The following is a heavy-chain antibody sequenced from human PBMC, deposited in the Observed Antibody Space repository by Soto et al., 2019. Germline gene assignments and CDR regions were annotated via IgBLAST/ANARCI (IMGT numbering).Heavy chain of an antibody. CDR3: ARVYPPASSLFDY. CDR2: ISSSSSYI. Sequence: EVQLVESGGDLVKPGGSLRLSCAASGFTFSSYSMNWVRQAPGKGLEWVSSISSSSSYIYYADSVKGRFTISRDNAKNSLYLQMHSLRAEDTAVDDCARVYPPASSLFDYWGQGTLVTVSS. D-gene: IGHD2-2*01. J-gene: IGHJ4*02. CDR1: GFTFSSYS. V-gene: IGHV3-21*01.